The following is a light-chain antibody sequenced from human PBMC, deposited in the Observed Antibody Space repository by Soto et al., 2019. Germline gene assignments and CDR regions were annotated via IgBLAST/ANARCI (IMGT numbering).Light chain of an antibody. CDR1: QSVSSS. V-gene: IGKV3-20*01. CDR3: QRSGTSPFI. CDR2: GAS. J-gene: IGKJ4*01. Sequence: EVVLTQSPDILSLSPGERATLSCRASQSVSSSLAWYQQRPGQAPRLLIYGASIRVTGIPDRFSGSGSGTDFTLPGGKLESGDCAVYQCQRSGTSPFIVGGGTKGEIK.